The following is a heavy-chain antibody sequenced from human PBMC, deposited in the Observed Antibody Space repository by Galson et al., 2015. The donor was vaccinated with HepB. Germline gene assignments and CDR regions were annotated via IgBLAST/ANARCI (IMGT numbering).Heavy chain of an antibody. CDR2: IQPGDSNT. V-gene: IGHV5-51*01. D-gene: IGHD5-18*01. CDR1: GYSFTNYW. CDR3: ARSDGSYDI. Sequence: QSGAEVKKPGESLKISCKGSGYSFTNYWIVWVRQMPGKGLEWMGSIQPGDSNTKYSPSFQGQVTISADKSISSAYLQWSSLKTSDTAIYYCARSDGSYDIWGQGTMVTVSS. J-gene: IGHJ3*02.